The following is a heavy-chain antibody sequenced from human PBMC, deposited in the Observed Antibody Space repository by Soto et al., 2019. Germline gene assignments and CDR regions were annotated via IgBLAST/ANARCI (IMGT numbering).Heavy chain of an antibody. Sequence: GXSVKVSFRASGYTFTSYDINWVRQATGQGLEWMGWMNPNSGNTGYAQKFQGRVTMTRNTSISTAYMELSSLRSEDTAVYYCARVLVVVVAATRYYYGMDVWGQGTTVTVSS. D-gene: IGHD2-15*01. J-gene: IGHJ6*02. V-gene: IGHV1-8*01. CDR2: MNPNSGNT. CDR1: GYTFTSYD. CDR3: ARVLVVVVAATRYYYGMDV.